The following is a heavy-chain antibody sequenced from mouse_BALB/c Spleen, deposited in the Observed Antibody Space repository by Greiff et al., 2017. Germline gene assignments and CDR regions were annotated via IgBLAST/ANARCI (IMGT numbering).Heavy chain of an antibody. CDR1: GFTFSSFG. D-gene: IGHD4-1*01. CDR3: ARSALTGTWFAY. Sequence: EVQRVESGGGLVQPGGSRKLSCAASGFTFSSFGMHWVRQAPEKGLEWVAYISSGSSTIYYADTVKGRFTISRDNPKNTLFLQMTSLRSEDTAMYYCARSALTGTWFAYWGQGTLVTVSA. CDR2: ISSGSSTI. J-gene: IGHJ3*01. V-gene: IGHV5-17*02.